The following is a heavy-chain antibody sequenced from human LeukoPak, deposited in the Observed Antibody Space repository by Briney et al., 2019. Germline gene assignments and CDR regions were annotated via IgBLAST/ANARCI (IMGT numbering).Heavy chain of an antibody. CDR3: ARQYYDFWSGYYYYYMDV. CDR2: INPNSGGT. V-gene: IGHV1-2*02. CDR1: GYTFTGYY. Sequence: SVKVSCKASGYTFTGYYMHWVRQAPGQGLEWMGWINPNSGGTNYAQKFQGRVTMTRDTSISTAYMELSRLRSDDTAVYYCARQYYDFWSGYYYYYMDVWGKGTTVTVSS. D-gene: IGHD3-3*01. J-gene: IGHJ6*03.